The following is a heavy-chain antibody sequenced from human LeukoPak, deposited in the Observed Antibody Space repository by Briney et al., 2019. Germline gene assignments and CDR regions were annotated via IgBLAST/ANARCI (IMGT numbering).Heavy chain of an antibody. V-gene: IGHV3-48*03. D-gene: IGHD5-18*01. CDR1: GFVFSSLD. Sequence: GGSLRLSCAASGFVFSSLDMGWVRQTPGKGLEWVSYISSSGSTTIYYADSVKGRFTISRDNAKKSLYLQMNSLRAEDTAVYYCARDGGYRYGSFDYWGQGTLVTVSS. J-gene: IGHJ4*02. CDR2: ISSSGSTTI. CDR3: ARDGGYRYGSFDY.